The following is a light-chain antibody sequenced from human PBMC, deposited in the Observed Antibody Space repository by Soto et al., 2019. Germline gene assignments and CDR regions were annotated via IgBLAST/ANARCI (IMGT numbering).Light chain of an antibody. Sequence: QSVLTQPPSVSAAPGQKVTISCSGSSSNIGNSYVSWYQQLPGTAPKLLIYDNNKRPSGIPDRFSGSKSGTSATLGITGLQTGDEADYYCGTWDGSLSAWVFGGGTKLTVL. CDR2: DNN. CDR3: GTWDGSLSAWV. V-gene: IGLV1-51*01. CDR1: SSNIGNSY. J-gene: IGLJ3*02.